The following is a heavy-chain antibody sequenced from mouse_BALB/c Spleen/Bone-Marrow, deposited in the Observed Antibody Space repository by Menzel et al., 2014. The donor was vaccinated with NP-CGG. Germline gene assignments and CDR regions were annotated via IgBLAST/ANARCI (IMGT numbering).Heavy chain of an antibody. CDR3: ARRDYGYFDV. CDR1: GFTFSSYA. V-gene: IGHV5-9-3*01. J-gene: IGHJ1*01. Sequence: DVQLVESGGGLVKPGGSLKLSCAASGFTFSSYAMSWVRQTPEKRLEWVATISGGGSYTYYPDSVKGRFTISRDNAKNTLYLQMSSLRSEDTAMYYCARRDYGYFDVWGAGTTVTVSS. CDR2: ISGGGSYT.